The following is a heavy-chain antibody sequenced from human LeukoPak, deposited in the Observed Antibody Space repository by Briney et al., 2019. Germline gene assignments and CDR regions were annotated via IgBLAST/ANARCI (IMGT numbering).Heavy chain of an antibody. V-gene: IGHV3-7*04. D-gene: IGHD2-21*01. Sequence: GGSLRLSCAASGFTFISYWMSWVRQAPGKGLEWVASMNEDGGEIHYVDSVKGRFTISRDNAKNSLYLQMNSLTAEDTAVYYCVRAYHPGGWFDPWGQGTLVTVSS. CDR1: GFTFISYW. CDR2: MNEDGGEI. CDR3: VRAYHPGGWFDP. J-gene: IGHJ5*02.